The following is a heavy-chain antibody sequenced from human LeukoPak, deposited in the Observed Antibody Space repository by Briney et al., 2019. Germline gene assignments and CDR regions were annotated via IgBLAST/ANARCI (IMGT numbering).Heavy chain of an antibody. CDR3: AREHYYGSGSYYNPLGY. D-gene: IGHD3-10*01. Sequence: PGGSLRLSCAASGFTFSSYWMSWVRQAPGKGLEWVANIKQDGSEKYYVDSVKGRFTISRDNAKNSLYLQMNSLRAEDTAVYYCAREHYYGSGSYYNPLGYRGQGTLVTVSS. J-gene: IGHJ4*02. CDR1: GFTFSSYW. V-gene: IGHV3-7*01. CDR2: IKQDGSEK.